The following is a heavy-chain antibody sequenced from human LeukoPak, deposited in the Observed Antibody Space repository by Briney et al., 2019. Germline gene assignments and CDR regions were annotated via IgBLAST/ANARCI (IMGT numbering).Heavy chain of an antibody. D-gene: IGHD6-19*01. CDR3: ARDKEESSGWYAYYYNGMDV. J-gene: IGHJ6*04. V-gene: IGHV3-11*06. CDR1: GFTFSDYY. Sequence: GGSLRLSCAASGFTFSDYYMSWIRQAPGKGLEWVSYISSSSSYTNYADSVKGRFTISRDNAKNSLYLQMNGLRAEDTAVYYCARDKEESSGWYAYYYNGMDVWGKGTTVTVSS. CDR2: ISSSSSYT.